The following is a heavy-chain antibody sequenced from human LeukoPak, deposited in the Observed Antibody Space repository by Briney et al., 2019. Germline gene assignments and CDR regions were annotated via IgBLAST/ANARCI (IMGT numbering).Heavy chain of an antibody. CDR3: ANPSGSYYVGYFDY. Sequence: GGSLRLSCAASGFTFSSYAMSWVRQAPGKGLEWVSAISGSGGSTYYADSVKGRFTISRDNSKNTLYLQMNSLRAEDTAEYYCANPSGSYYVGYFDYWGQGTLVTVSS. CDR2: ISGSGGST. V-gene: IGHV3-23*01. D-gene: IGHD1-26*01. J-gene: IGHJ4*02. CDR1: GFTFSSYA.